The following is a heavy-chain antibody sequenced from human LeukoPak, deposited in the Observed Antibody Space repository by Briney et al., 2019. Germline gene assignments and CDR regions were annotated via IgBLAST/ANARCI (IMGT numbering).Heavy chain of an antibody. CDR1: GYTFTSYY. J-gene: IGHJ4*02. V-gene: IGHV1-46*01. CDR3: ARDPLRYFDWLSTPPDY. CDR2: LNPSGGST. Sequence: GASVKVSCKASGYTFTSYYMHWVRQAPGQGLEWMGILNPSGGSTSYAQKFQGRVTMTRDTSTSTVYMELSSLRSEDTAVYYCARDPLRYFDWLSTPPDYWGQGTLVTVSS. D-gene: IGHD3-9*01.